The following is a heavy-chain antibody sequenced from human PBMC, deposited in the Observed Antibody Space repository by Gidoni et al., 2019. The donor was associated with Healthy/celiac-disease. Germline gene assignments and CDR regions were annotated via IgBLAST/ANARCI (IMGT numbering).Heavy chain of an antibody. V-gene: IGHV1-69*01. CDR3: ARGEGYDSSGYDGYWYFDL. Sequence: QVQLVQSGAEVKKPGSSVKVSCKASGGTFSSYAISWVRQAPGQGLEWMGGIIPIFGTANYAQKFQGRVTITADESTSTAYMELSSLRSEDTAVYYCARGEGYDSSGYDGYWYFDLWGRGTLVTVSS. J-gene: IGHJ2*01. CDR1: GGTFSSYA. D-gene: IGHD3-22*01. CDR2: IIPIFGTA.